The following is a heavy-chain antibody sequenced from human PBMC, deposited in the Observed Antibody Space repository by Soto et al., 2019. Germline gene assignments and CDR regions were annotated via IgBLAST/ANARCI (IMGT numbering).Heavy chain of an antibody. CDR2: ISGSGSTT. J-gene: IGHJ3*02. V-gene: IGHV3-23*01. Sequence: GGSLRLSCAASGFTFSNYAMSWVRQAPGKGLEWVSSISGSGSTTFYADSVKGRFTISRDNSKNTLYLQMNSLRAEDTAVYYCANIGRSDRAFDIWGQGTMVTVSS. D-gene: IGHD1-26*01. CDR3: ANIGRSDRAFDI. CDR1: GFTFSNYA.